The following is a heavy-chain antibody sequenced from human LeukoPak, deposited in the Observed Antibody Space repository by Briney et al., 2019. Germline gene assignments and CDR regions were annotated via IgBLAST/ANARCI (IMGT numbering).Heavy chain of an antibody. D-gene: IGHD6-19*01. J-gene: IGHJ4*02. Sequence: GASVKVSCKVSGYTLTELSMHWVRQAPGKGLEWMGRFDPEDGETIYAQKFQGRVTMTEDTSTDTAYIELSSLRSEDTAVYYCATTRSGWYFYFDYWGQGTLVTVSS. CDR3: ATTRSGWYFYFDY. CDR2: FDPEDGET. CDR1: GYTLTELS. V-gene: IGHV1-24*01.